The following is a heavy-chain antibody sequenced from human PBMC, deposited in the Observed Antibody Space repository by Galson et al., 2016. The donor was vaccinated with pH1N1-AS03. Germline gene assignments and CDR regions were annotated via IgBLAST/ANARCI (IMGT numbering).Heavy chain of an antibody. V-gene: IGHV3-30-3*01. J-gene: IGHJ3*01. CDR2: ISYDGSSK. CDR3: ARDYIVGATRGAGTFDV. CDR1: GFTFSDFA. D-gene: IGHD1-26*01. Sequence: SLRLSCAASGFTFSDFAMHWVRQAPGKGLDWVAVISYDGSSKYYEDSVKGRFTISRDSSKNTLYLQMNSLRPEDTAMYYCARDYIVGATRGAGTFDVWGHGTMVTVSS.